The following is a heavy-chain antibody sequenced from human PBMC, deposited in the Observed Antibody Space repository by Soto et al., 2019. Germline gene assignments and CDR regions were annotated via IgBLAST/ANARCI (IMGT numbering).Heavy chain of an antibody. Sequence: GGSLRLSCAASGFTFSGYSMTWVRQAPGKGLERVSAISVGGGSTYYADSVKGRFTISRDNSKNTLYLQMNSLRAEDTAVYYCAIYYDYVWGTYRPFDYWGRGTLVTVSS. J-gene: IGHJ4*02. V-gene: IGHV3-23*01. CDR3: AIYYDYVWGTYRPFDY. D-gene: IGHD3-16*02. CDR1: GFTFSGYS. CDR2: ISVGGGST.